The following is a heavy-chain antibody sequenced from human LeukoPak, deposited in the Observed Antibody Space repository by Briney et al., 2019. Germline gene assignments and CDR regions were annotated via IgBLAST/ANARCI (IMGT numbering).Heavy chain of an antibody. CDR2: IIPIFGTT. J-gene: IGHJ4*02. CDR1: GGTFSSYA. D-gene: IGHD6-13*01. V-gene: IGHV1-69*13. CDR3: ARSGKNIAAAVFDY. Sequence: SVKVSCKASGGTFSSYAISWVRQAPGQGLEWMGGIIPIFGTTNYAQKFQGRVTITADESTSTAYMELSSLRSEDTAAYYCARSGKNIAAAVFDYWGQGTLVTVSS.